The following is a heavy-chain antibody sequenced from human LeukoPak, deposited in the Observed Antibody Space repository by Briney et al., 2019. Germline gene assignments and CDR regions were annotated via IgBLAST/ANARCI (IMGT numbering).Heavy chain of an antibody. CDR3: ARIINSGSRYDAFDI. V-gene: IGHV3-66*01. D-gene: IGHD1-26*01. CDR1: GFTVSSNY. Sequence: PGGSLRLSCAASGFTVSSNYMSWVRQAPGKGLEWVSVIYSGGSTYYADSVKGRFTISRGNSKNTLYLQMNSLRAEDTAVYYCARIINSGSRYDAFDIWGQGTMVTVSS. CDR2: IYSGGST. J-gene: IGHJ3*02.